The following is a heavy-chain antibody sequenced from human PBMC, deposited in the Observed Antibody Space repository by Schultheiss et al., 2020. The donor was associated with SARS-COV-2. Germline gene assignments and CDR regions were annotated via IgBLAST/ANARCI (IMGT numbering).Heavy chain of an antibody. Sequence: GGSLRLSCAASGFTFSSYGMHWVRQAPGKGLEWVAVIWYDGSNKYYADSVKGRFTISRDNAKNSLYLQMNSLRAEDTAVYYCARGRDSSWSSDYWGQGTLVTVSS. V-gene: IGHV3-33*01. CDR3: ARGRDSSWSSDY. D-gene: IGHD6-13*01. CDR1: GFTFSSYG. CDR2: IWYDGSNK. J-gene: IGHJ4*02.